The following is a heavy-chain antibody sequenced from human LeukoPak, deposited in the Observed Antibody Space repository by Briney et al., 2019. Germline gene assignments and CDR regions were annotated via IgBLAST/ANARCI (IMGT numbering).Heavy chain of an antibody. J-gene: IGHJ3*02. D-gene: IGHD5-18*01. CDR3: IRTHAQIWDPFDI. Sequence: GESLKISCEGSGYTYTAYWTGWVGQMPGKGLEWMGVISPHDSDNRYSPAVQGQVTMSVDKAISAAYLQWISLKASDTAMHFCIRTHAQIWDPFDIWGQGTMVTVSS. CDR1: GYTYTAYW. CDR2: ISPHDSDN. V-gene: IGHV5-51*01.